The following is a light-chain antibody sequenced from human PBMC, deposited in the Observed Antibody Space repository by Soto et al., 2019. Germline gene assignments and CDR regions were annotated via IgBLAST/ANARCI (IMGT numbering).Light chain of an antibody. CDR2: DVN. Sequence: QSALTQPASVSGSPGQSIAISCTGTSSDVGGSNYVSWYQQHPGKASKLVIYDVNYRPTGVSNRFSGSKSGNTASLTISGLQAEDEADYYCSSYTSSITLIFGGGTK. CDR3: SSYTSSITLI. J-gene: IGLJ2*01. CDR1: SSDVGGSNY. V-gene: IGLV2-14*03.